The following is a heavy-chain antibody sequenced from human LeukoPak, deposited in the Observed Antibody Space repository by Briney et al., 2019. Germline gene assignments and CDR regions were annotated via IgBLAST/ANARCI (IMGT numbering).Heavy chain of an antibody. CDR3: ARDQGDDSSGSVDY. Sequence: GGSLRLSCAASGFIFSEFYMSWVRQSPGKGLEWISYISGSGHDINYVDSVKGRFTISRDNAKNSLCLQMNSLRAEDTAVYYCARDQGDDSSGSVDYWGQGTLVTVSS. D-gene: IGHD3-22*01. J-gene: IGHJ4*02. V-gene: IGHV3-11*01. CDR1: GFIFSEFY. CDR2: ISGSGHDI.